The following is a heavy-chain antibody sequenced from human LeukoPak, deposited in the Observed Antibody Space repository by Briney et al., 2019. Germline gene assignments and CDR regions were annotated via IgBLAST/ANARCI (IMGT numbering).Heavy chain of an antibody. D-gene: IGHD3/OR15-3a*01. J-gene: IGHJ5*02. Sequence: GGSLRLSCAASGFTFNSYAMSWVRQAPGKGLEWVANIKQDGSEKYYVDSVKGRFTIFRDNAKNSLYPQMNSLRAEDTAVYYCARGTYWFDPWGQGTLATVSS. CDR2: IKQDGSEK. CDR3: ARGTYWFDP. CDR1: GFTFNSYA. V-gene: IGHV3-7*01.